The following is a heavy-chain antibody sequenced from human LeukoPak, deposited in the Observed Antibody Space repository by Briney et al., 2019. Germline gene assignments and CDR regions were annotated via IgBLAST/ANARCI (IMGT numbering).Heavy chain of an antibody. V-gene: IGHV4-34*01. Sequence: SETLSLTCGVFGGSFSGYYWTWIRQSPGKGLEWIGEIDDLGNTNYNPSLKSRVAISIDTSKFQFSLKVRSVTAADAAVYFCARLKKYSTSSRVGAVDVWDKGTTVTVSS. J-gene: IGHJ6*04. CDR3: ARLKKYSTSSRVGAVDV. CDR1: GGSFSGYY. CDR2: IDDLGNT. D-gene: IGHD3-16*01.